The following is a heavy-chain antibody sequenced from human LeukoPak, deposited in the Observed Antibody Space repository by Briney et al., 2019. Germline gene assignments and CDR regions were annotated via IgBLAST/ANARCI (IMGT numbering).Heavy chain of an antibody. CDR3: ARDIGGSSSYVWFDP. CDR2: INPSSGSR. J-gene: IGHJ5*02. Sequence: ASLKVSCKASGYTFTSYYMHPVRQAPGQGLKWMGIINPSSGSRSYAQKFQGRFTMTRDTSTSTVYMELSSLRSEDTAVYYCARDIGGSSSYVWFDPWGQGTLVAVSS. D-gene: IGHD6-6*01. V-gene: IGHV1-46*01. CDR1: GYTFTSYY.